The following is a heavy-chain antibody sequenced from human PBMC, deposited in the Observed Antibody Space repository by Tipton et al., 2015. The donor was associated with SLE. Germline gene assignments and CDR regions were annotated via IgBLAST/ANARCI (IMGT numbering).Heavy chain of an antibody. J-gene: IGHJ6*02. V-gene: IGHV1-2*06. D-gene: IGHD1-26*01. CDR1: GYTFTGYY. CDR2: INPNSGGT. CDR3: ARDLIWETLHGMDV. Sequence: QSGAGVKKPGASVKVSCKASGYTFTGYYMHWVRQAPGQGLEWMGRINPNSGGTNYAQKFQGRVTMTRDTSISTAYMELSRLRSDDTAVYYCARDLIWETLHGMDVWGQGTTVTVSS.